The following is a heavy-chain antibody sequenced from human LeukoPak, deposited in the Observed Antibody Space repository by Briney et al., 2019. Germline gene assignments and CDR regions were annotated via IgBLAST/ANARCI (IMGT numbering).Heavy chain of an antibody. D-gene: IGHD3-22*01. V-gene: IGHV4-34*01. CDR3: ARNYDSSGYYFDY. Sequence: SETLSLTCAVYGGSFSAYYWSWIRQPPGKGLEWIGEINHSGGTNYNPSLKSRVTISVNTSKNQFSLKLTSVTAADTAVYYCARNYDSSGYYFDYWGQGTLVTVSS. CDR1: GGSFSAYY. J-gene: IGHJ4*02. CDR2: INHSGGT.